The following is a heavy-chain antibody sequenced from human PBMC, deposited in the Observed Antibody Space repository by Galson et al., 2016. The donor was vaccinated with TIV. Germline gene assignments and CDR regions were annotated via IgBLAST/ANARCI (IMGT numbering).Heavy chain of an antibody. D-gene: IGHD2-2*01. Sequence: LSLTCAVYGGSVSGYYWGWIRQSPGKGLEWIGEINHSGSTNYNPSLKSRVSISGDTSKNPFSLKLSSVTAADTAVYYCARDKYCSSTTCPTHYCGGGSCSGWFDAWGQGTLVTVSS. CDR2: INHSGST. CDR3: ARDKYCSSTTCPTHYCGGGSCSGWFDA. V-gene: IGHV4-34*01. CDR1: GGSVSGYY. J-gene: IGHJ5*02.